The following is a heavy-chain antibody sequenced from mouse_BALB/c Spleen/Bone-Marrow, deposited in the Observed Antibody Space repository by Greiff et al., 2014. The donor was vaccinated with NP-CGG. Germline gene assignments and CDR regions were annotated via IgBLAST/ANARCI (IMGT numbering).Heavy chain of an antibody. CDR1: GYAFTNYL. D-gene: IGHD2-4*01. Sequence: VQLQQSGAELVRPGTSVKVSCKGSGYAFTNYLIEWVKQRPGQGLEWIGVINSGSGGTKYNEKFKGKATLTADKSSSTAYMQRSSLASDDSAVYFCTRAITDAIDYWGQGTSVTVSS. J-gene: IGHJ4*01. V-gene: IGHV1-54*01. CDR2: INSGSGGT. CDR3: TRAITDAIDY.